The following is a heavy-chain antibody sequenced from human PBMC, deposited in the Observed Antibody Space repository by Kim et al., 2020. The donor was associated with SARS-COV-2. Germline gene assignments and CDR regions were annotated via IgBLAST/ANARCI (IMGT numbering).Heavy chain of an antibody. J-gene: IGHJ5*01. CDR2: IYYTGTT. CDR1: GGSISSSDYY. V-gene: IGHV4-39*01. CDR3: ARQGCTGGVCYFDP. Sequence: SETLSLTCTVSGGSISSSDYYWGWIRQPPGKGLEWIGSIYYTGTTYYNPSLKSRVTISVDTSKNQFSLKLSSVTDATVYYCARQGCTGGVCYFDPWVQGT. D-gene: IGHD2-8*02.